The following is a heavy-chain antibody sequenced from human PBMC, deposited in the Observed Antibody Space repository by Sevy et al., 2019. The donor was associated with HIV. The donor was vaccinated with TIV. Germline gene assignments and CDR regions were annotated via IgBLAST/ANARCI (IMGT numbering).Heavy chain of an antibody. V-gene: IGHV3-53*01. CDR2: IYGGGST. CDR3: ARDRTTYCRGGSCYEGSDAFDI. Sequence: GGSLILSCAASGFTVSNNYMSWVRQAPGKGLEWVSVIYGGGSTYYADSVKGRFTISRDNSKNTLYLQMNSLRAEDTAVYYCARDRTTYCRGGSCYEGSDAFDIWGQGTMVTVSS. CDR1: GFTVSNNY. D-gene: IGHD2-15*01. J-gene: IGHJ3*02.